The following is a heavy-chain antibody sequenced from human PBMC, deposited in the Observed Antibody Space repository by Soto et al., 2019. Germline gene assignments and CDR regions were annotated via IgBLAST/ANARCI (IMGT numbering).Heavy chain of an antibody. CDR2: IYHSGST. J-gene: IGHJ6*02. V-gene: IGHV4-4*02. D-gene: IGHD3-10*01. Sequence: SETLSLTCAVSGCSISSSNWWSWVRQPPGKGLEWIGEIYHSGSTNYNPSLKSRVTISVDKSKNQFSLKLSSVTAADTAVYYCARDSGSGSYYYYYGMDVWGQGTTVTVSS. CDR1: GCSISSSNW. CDR3: ARDSGSGSYYYYYGMDV.